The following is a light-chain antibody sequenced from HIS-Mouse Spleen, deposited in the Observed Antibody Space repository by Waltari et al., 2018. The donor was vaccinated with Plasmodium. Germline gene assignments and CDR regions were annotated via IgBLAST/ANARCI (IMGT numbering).Light chain of an antibody. J-gene: IGKJ1*01. CDR2: KAS. CDR1: QSISSR. CDR3: QQYNIYSWT. Sequence: DIQMTQSPSTLSASVGDRVTITCRASQSISSRLAWYQQQPGKAPKLLIYKASSLESGVPSRFSGSGSGTEFTLTISSLQPDDFATYYCQQYNIYSWTFGQGTKVEIK. V-gene: IGKV1-5*03.